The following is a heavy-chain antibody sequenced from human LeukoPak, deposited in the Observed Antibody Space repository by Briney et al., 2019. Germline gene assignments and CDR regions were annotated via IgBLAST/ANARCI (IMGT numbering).Heavy chain of an antibody. CDR1: GFTFSSYW. CDR2: INQDGSGK. V-gene: IGHV3-7*01. Sequence: GGSLRLSCAASGFTFSSYWMNWVRQAPGKGLEWVANINQDGSGKYYVDSVKGRFTISRDNGKNSLYLQLNSPRAEDTAVYYCAREGRGDYFDYWGQGTLVTVSS. CDR3: AREGRGDYFDY. D-gene: IGHD3-10*01. J-gene: IGHJ4*02.